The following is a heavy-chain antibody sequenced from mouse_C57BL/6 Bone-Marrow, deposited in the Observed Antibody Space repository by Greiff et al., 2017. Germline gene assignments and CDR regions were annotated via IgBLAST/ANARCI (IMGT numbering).Heavy chain of an antibody. D-gene: IGHD2-4*01. V-gene: IGHV1-26*01. J-gene: IGHJ2*01. CDR1: GYTFTDYY. Sequence: VQLQQSGPELVKPGASVKISCKASGYTFTDYYMNWVKQSHGKSLEWIGDINPNNGGTSYNQKFKGKATLTVDKSSSTAYMELRSLTSEDSAVYYCARSGDMITTENYFDYWGQGTTRTVSS. CDR2: INPNNGGT. CDR3: ARSGDMITTENYFDY.